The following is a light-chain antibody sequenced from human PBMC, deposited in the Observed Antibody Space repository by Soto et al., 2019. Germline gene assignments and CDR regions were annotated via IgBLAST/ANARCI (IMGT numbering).Light chain of an antibody. CDR3: QHYGRSAYT. Sequence: EIVLTQSPGTLSLSPGERATLSCRASQSVSSNSLAWYQQKPGQAPRLLIYGASSRATGIPDRFSGSGSGTDFTHTISRLEPEDLAVYYCQHYGRSAYTFGQGTTLEI. CDR2: GAS. J-gene: IGKJ2*01. V-gene: IGKV3-20*01. CDR1: QSVSSNS.